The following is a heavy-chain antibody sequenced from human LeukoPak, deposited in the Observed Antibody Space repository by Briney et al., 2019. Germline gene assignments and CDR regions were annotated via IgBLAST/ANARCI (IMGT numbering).Heavy chain of an antibody. CDR2: IRSKAYGGTT. J-gene: IGHJ4*02. V-gene: IGHV3-49*04. CDR3: TRDNSVLRYFDWLLYGESFDY. D-gene: IGHD3-9*01. Sequence: GGSLRLSCTASGFTFGDYAMSWVRQAPGKGLEWVCFIRSKAYGGTTEYAASVKGRFTISRDDSKSIAYLQMNSLKTEDTAVYYCTRDNSVLRYFDWLLYGESFDYWGQGTLVTVSS. CDR1: GFTFGDYA.